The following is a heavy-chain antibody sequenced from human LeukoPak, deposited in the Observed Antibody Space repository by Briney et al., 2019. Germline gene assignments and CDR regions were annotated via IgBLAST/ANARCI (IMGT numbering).Heavy chain of an antibody. J-gene: IGHJ4*02. CDR1: GFTFSSYA. CDR2: INNDGSTT. CDR3: LGPRGIASG. Sequence: GGSLRLSCVASGFTFSSYAMHRVRQAPGKGLVWVSRINNDGSTTTYAESVKGRFTISRDNAKNTLHLQMHSLRAEDTAVYYCLGPRGIASGGGQGTPVTVSS. D-gene: IGHD6-25*01. V-gene: IGHV3-74*03.